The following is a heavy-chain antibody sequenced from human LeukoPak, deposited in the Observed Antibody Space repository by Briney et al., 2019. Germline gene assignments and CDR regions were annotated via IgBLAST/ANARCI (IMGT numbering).Heavy chain of an antibody. D-gene: IGHD6-19*01. V-gene: IGHV4-59*01. Sequence: SETLSLTCTVSGGSISSYYWSWVRQPPGKGLEWIGYIYYSGSTNYNPSLKSRVTISVDTSKNQFSLKLSSVTAADTAVYYCARGAGHSSGWSYWGQGTLVTVSS. CDR2: IYYSGST. CDR1: GGSISSYY. CDR3: ARGAGHSSGWSY. J-gene: IGHJ4*02.